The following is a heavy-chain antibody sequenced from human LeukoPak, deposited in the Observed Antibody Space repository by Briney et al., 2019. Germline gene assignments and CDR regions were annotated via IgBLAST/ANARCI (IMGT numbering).Heavy chain of an antibody. V-gene: IGHV4-4*02. J-gene: IGHJ4*02. CDR3: ARRIYYYDSSGWDYFDY. CDR1: GGSISSSNW. CDR2: IYHSGST. D-gene: IGHD3-22*01. Sequence: PSETLSLTCAVSGGSISSSNWWSWVRPPPGKGLEWIGEIYHSGSTNYNPSLKSRVTISVDKSKNQFSLKLSSVTAADTAVYYCARRIYYYDSSGWDYFDYWGQGTLVTVSS.